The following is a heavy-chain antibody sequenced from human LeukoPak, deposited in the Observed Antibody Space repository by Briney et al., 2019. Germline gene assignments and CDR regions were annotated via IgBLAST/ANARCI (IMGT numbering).Heavy chain of an antibody. CDR2: ISTSGNTI. Sequence: GGSLRLSCAASGFTFSDYYMSWIRQAPGKGLEWISYISTSGNTIYYADSVKGRFTISRDNAKKSLYLQMNSLRAEDTAVYYCARDDCSNGVCYDYWGQGTLVTVSP. CDR3: ARDDCSNGVCYDY. J-gene: IGHJ4*02. D-gene: IGHD2-8*01. V-gene: IGHV3-11*04. CDR1: GFTFSDYY.